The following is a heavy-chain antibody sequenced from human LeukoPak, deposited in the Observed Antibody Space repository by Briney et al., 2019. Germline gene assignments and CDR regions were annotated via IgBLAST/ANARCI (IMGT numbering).Heavy chain of an antibody. CDR3: ARRPTYYDFWSGPAGGFDP. CDR2: INHSGSN. D-gene: IGHD3-3*01. V-gene: IGHV4-34*01. J-gene: IGHJ5*02. Sequence: PSETLSLTCAVYGGSFSGYYWSWIRQPPGKGLEWIGEINHSGSNNYNPSLKSRVTISVDTSKNQFSLKLSSVTAADTAVYYCARRPTYYDFWSGPAGGFDPWGQGTLVTVSS. CDR1: GGSFSGYY.